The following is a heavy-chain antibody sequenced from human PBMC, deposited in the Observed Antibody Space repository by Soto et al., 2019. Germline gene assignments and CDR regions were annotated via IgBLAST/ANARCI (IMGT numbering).Heavy chain of an antibody. CDR2: IYYSGST. CDR3: ARGTFGVVKD. Sequence: QVQLQESGPGLVKPSETLSLTCTVSCGSISSYYWSWIRQSPGKGLEWIGYIYYSGSTNYNPSLKSRVTISIDTSRNQFSLKLSSVTAADTAVYYCARGTFGVVKDWGQGTLVTVSS. J-gene: IGHJ4*02. CDR1: CGSISSYY. D-gene: IGHD3-3*01. V-gene: IGHV4-59*01.